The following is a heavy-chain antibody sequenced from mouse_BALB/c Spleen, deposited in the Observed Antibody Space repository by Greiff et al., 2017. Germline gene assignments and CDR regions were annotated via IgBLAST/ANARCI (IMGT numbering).Heavy chain of an antibody. V-gene: IGHV5-9-3*01. J-gene: IGHJ3*01. CDR2: ISSGGSYT. CDR1: GFTFSSYA. Sequence: DVQLVESGGGLVKPGGSLKFSCAASGFTFSSYAMSWVRQTPEKRLEWVATISSGGSYTYYPDSVKGRFTISRDNAKNTLYLQMSSLGSEDTAMYYCARHGSSGLGWGQGTLVTVSA. CDR3: ARHGSSGLG. D-gene: IGHD3-1*01.